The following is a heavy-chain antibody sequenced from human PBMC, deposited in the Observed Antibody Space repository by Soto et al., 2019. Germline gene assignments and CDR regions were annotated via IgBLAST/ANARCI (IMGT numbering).Heavy chain of an antibody. D-gene: IGHD4-4*01. CDR2: IRPDGTET. CDR1: GSTFTDFY. J-gene: IGHJ4*02. V-gene: IGHV3-7*03. CDR3: AGWRGHDYNY. Sequence: VQLVQTGGGLVQPGGSLRLSCVGSGSTFTDFYMNWVRQAPGKGLEWVANIRPDGTETNYVESGRGRFTTSRDNAKNSLFLQMNSLRADDTALYFCAGWRGHDYNYWGQGILVTVSS.